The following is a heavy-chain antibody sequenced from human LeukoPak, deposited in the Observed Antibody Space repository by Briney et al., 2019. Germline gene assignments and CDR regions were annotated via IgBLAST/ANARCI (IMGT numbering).Heavy chain of an antibody. CDR1: GFTFSSYG. CDR3: AKEGPIAAAGTPFDY. D-gene: IGHD6-13*01. Sequence: GGSLRLSCVASGFTFSSYGMSWVRQAPGKGLEWVSGISGSGVNTYYADSVKGRFTISRDNSKNTLYVQMNSLRAEDTAIYYCAKEGPIAAAGTPFDYWGQGTLSPSPQ. V-gene: IGHV3-23*01. CDR2: ISGSGVNT. J-gene: IGHJ4*02.